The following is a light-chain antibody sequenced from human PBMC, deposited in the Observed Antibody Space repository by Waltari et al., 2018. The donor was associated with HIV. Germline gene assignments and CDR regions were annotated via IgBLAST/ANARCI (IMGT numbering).Light chain of an antibody. V-gene: IGLV2-8*01. CDR2: EVS. CDR1: SSYVGSYNF. Sequence: QSALTQPPPASGSPGQSVTISCTGTSSYVGSYNFVSWYKQNPGKAPKLLIFEVSKRPSGVPDRFSGSKSGNTASLTVSGLQPEDEADYYCSSYAGSNNLLFGGGTKLTVL. J-gene: IGLJ2*01. CDR3: SSYAGSNNLL.